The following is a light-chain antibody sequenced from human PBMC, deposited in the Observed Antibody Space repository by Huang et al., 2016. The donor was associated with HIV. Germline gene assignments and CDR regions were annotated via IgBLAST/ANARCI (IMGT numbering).Light chain of an antibody. V-gene: IGKV2-28*01. CDR3: MQALQTPF. Sequence: DIVMTQSPLSLPVTPGEPASISCRSIQSLLHSNGYNYLDWYLQKPGQPPQLLIYLGSNRASGVPDRFSGSGSGTNFTLKISRVEAEDVGVYYCMQALQTPFFGGGTKVDIK. J-gene: IGKJ4*01. CDR1: QSLLHSNGYNY. CDR2: LGS.